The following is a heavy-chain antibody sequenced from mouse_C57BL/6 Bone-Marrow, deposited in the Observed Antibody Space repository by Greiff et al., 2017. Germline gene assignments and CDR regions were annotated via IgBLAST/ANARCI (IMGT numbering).Heavy chain of an antibody. CDR3: ARWRHGSSYPVCY. CDR1: GYTFTSYW. J-gene: IGHJ3*01. V-gene: IGHV1-69*01. D-gene: IGHD1-1*01. Sequence: VQLQQPGAELVMPGASVKLSCKASGYTFTSYWMHWVKQRPGQGLEWIGEIDPSDSYTNYNQKFKGKSTLTVDKSSSTAYMQLSSLTSEDSAVYYCARWRHGSSYPVCYCGQGTLVTVSA. CDR2: IDPSDSYT.